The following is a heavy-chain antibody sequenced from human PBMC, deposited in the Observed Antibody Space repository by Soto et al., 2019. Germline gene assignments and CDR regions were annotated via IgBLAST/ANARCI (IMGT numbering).Heavy chain of an antibody. CDR1: GFTFSSYA. CDR3: ARAYGVTTVVTPDY. J-gene: IGHJ4*02. Sequence: GGSLRLSCAASGFTFSSYAMHWVRQAPGKGLEWVAVISYDGSNKYYADSVKGRFTISRDNSKNTLYLQMNSLRAEDTAVYYCARAYGVTTVVTPDYWGQGTLVTVS. V-gene: IGHV3-30-3*01. D-gene: IGHD4-17*01. CDR2: ISYDGSNK.